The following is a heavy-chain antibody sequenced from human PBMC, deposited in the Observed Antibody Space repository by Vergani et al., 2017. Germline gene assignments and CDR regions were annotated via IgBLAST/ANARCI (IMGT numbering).Heavy chain of an antibody. CDR3: ARGEHYYGSGSYWGLYYFDY. V-gene: IGHV1-69*01. CDR1: GGTFSSYA. Sequence: QVQLVQSGAEVKKPGSSVKVSCKASGGTFSSYAISWVRQAPGQGLEWMGGIIPIFGTANYAQKFQGRVTITADASTSTAYMELGSLRSEDTAVYYCARGEHYYGSGSYWGLYYFDYWGQGTLVTVSS. J-gene: IGHJ4*02. D-gene: IGHD3-10*01. CDR2: IIPIFGTA.